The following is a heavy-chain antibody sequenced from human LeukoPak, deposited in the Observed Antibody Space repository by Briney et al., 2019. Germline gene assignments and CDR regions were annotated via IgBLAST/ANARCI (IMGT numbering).Heavy chain of an antibody. CDR3: ARREQWLGAFDI. J-gene: IGHJ3*02. D-gene: IGHD6-19*01. CDR1: GGSISSYY. Sequence: SETLSLTCTVSGGSISSYYWSWIRQPPGKGLEWIGYIYHSGSTYYNPSLKSRVTISVDRSKNQFSLKLSSVTAADTAVYYCARREQWLGAFDIWGQGAMVTVSS. V-gene: IGHV4-59*08. CDR2: IYHSGST.